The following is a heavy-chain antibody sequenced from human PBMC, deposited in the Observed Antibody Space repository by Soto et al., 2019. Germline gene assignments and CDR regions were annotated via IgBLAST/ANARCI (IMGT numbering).Heavy chain of an antibody. D-gene: IGHD2-15*01. CDR1: GFTFSSYG. CDR3: AKVTDIVVVVAATLSVGMDV. Sequence: GGSPRLSCAASGFTFSSYGMHWVRQAPGKGLEWVAVISYDGSNKYYADSVKGRFTISRDNSKNTLYLQMNSLRAEDTAVYYCAKVTDIVVVVAATLSVGMDVWGQGTTVTVSS. J-gene: IGHJ6*02. CDR2: ISYDGSNK. V-gene: IGHV3-30*18.